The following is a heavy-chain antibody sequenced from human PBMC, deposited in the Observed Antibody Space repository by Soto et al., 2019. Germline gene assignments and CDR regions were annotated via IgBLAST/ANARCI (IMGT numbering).Heavy chain of an antibody. CDR2: FFHGGSA. Sequence: SETLSLTCAVSGGSITSGRYSWSWIRQPPGKGLEWIGNFFHGGSAYYNPSLKSRVTISLDTPKNQFSLKLTSVTAADTAVYYCATADVQGDNLDYWGQGALVTVS. CDR3: ATADVQGDNLDY. CDR1: GGSITSGRYS. J-gene: IGHJ4*02. D-gene: IGHD2-21*02. V-gene: IGHV4-30-2*01.